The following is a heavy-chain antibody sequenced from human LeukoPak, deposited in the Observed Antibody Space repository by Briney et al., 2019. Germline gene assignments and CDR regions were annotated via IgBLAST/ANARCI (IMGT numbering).Heavy chain of an antibody. CDR1: GFTFSSYA. CDR3: AKDQWELLGYFDY. CDR2: ISGSGGST. V-gene: IGHV3-23*01. Sequence: GGSLRLSCAASGFTFSSYAMSWVRQAPGKGPEWVSAISGSGGSTYYADSVKGRFTISRDNSKNTLYLQMNSLRAEDTAVYYCAKDQWELLGYFDYWGQGTLVTVSS. J-gene: IGHJ4*02. D-gene: IGHD1-26*01.